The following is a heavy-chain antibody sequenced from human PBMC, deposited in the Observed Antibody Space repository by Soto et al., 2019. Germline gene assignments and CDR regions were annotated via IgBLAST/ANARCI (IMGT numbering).Heavy chain of an antibody. CDR2: IYVTGAV. J-gene: IGHJ5*02. CDR3: ERLRIATNNYKWFDP. Sequence: SVTLSLTCSFSVAALNSGNYYWSWIRQVPGKGLERIGQIYVTGAVDYNPSLRDRITISQDTSERQFSLNMRLVTAADTAVYYCERLRIATNNYKWFDPWGQGTLVTVSS. CDR1: VAALNSGNYY. D-gene: IGHD2-21*01. V-gene: IGHV4-31*03.